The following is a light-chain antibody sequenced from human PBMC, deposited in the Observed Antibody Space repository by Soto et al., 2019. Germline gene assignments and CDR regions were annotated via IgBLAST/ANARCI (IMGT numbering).Light chain of an antibody. CDR3: QQYNNWPAIT. J-gene: IGKJ5*01. CDR2: DAS. CDR1: QSVSSN. V-gene: IGKV3-15*01. Sequence: EIVFTQSPGTLSVSXNKGATLTXXXXQSVSSNYLAWYQQKPGQAPRLLIYDASTRATGIPARFSGSGSGTDFTLTISGLQSEDFAVYYCQQYNNWPAITFGQGTRLEIK.